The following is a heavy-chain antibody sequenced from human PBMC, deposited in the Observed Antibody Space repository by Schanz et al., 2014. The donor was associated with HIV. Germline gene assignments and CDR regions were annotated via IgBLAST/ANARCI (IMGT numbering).Heavy chain of an antibody. CDR3: RVFMGAFDV. CDR2: ITPDGSVT. D-gene: IGHD6-13*01. V-gene: IGHV3-33*03. Sequence: QVQLVESGGGVVQPGRSLRLSCTASGFTFSSSGMHWVRQGPGKGLAWVSYITPDGSVTYADSVKGRFTTSRDSSKNTLFLQMNSLRVEDTATYYCRVFMGAFDVWGQGTMVTVSS. CDR1: GFTFSSSG. J-gene: IGHJ3*01.